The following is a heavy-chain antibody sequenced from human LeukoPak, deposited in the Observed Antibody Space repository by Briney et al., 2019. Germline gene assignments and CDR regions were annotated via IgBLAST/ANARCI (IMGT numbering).Heavy chain of an antibody. V-gene: IGHV4-39*01. CDR1: GDSFSSRTYY. Sequence: SETLSLTCTVSGDSFSSRTYYWGWIRHPPGKGLEWIGSIFYSGTTFYNPSLKSRVTISVDTSTNQFSLKLSSVTAADTAVYYCARIGQYVHYYVDVWGQGTTVTVSS. CDR3: ARIGQYVHYYVDV. J-gene: IGHJ6*03. CDR2: IFYSGTT. D-gene: IGHD3-16*01.